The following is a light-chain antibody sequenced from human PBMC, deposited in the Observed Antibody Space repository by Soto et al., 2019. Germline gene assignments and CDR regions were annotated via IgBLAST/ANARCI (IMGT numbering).Light chain of an antibody. CDR1: QSISSW. J-gene: IGKJ1*01. CDR3: QQYNSYPWT. V-gene: IGKV1-5*01. Sequence: DIQMTQSPSTLSASVGDRVTITCRASQSISSWWAWYQQKPGKAPDLLIYAASSLECGVPSRFSGSGSGTEFTLTISSLQPHDFATYYCQQYNSYPWTFGQGTKVEIK. CDR2: AAS.